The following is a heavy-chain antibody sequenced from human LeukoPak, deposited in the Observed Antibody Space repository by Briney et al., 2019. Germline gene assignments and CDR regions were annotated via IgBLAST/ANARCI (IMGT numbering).Heavy chain of an antibody. J-gene: IGHJ4*02. CDR2: ISSSSSTI. Sequence: GGSLRLSCAASGFTFSSYSMNWVRQAPGKGLEWVSYISSSSSTIYYADSVKGRFTISRDNAKNSLYLQMNSLRAEDTAVYYCAREYRSRTYYYDSSYFDYWGQGTLVTVSS. CDR3: AREYRSRTYYYDSSYFDY. CDR1: GFTFSSYS. D-gene: IGHD3-22*01. V-gene: IGHV3-48*04.